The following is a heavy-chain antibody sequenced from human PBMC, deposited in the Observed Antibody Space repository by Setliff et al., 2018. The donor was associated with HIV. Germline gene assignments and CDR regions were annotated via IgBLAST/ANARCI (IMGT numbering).Heavy chain of an antibody. CDR3: ARVLLRTNPLYGVASNWFDP. CDR2: ISPEGNKK. J-gene: IGHJ5*02. D-gene: IGHD2-8*01. Sequence: PGGSLRLSCAASGFTFSDFWMYWVRLAPGKGLEWVANISPEGNKKYYVGSVKGRFTSSRDNAKSSLFLQMSGLRPEDTAVYYCARVLLRTNPLYGVASNWFDPWGQGTLVTVSS. CDR1: GFTFSDFW. V-gene: IGHV3-7*03.